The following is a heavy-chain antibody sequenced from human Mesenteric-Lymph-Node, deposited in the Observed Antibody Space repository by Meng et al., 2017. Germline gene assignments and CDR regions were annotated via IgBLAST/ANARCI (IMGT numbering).Heavy chain of an antibody. CDR3: ARDRSTVVTYFDY. D-gene: IGHD4-23*01. V-gene: IGHV3-33*01. J-gene: IGHJ4*02. CDR2: IWYDGSNK. CDR1: GFTFSSYG. Sequence: GESLKISCAASGFTFSSYGMHWVRQAPGKGLEWVAVIWYDGSNKYYADSVKGRFTISRDNSKNTLYLQMNSLRAEDTALYYCARDRSTVVTYFDYWGQGTLVTVSS.